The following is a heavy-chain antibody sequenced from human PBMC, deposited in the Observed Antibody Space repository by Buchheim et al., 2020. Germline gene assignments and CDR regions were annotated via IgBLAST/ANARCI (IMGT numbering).Heavy chain of an antibody. J-gene: IGHJ4*02. CDR1: GFTFSSYS. CDR2: ISSSSSSM. D-gene: IGHD1-26*01. Sequence: EVQVVESGGGLVQPGGSLRLSCAASGFTFSSYSMNWVRQAPGKGLEWISYISSSSSSMYYADSVKGRFTISRDNAKNSLYLQMNSLRAEDTATYYCAKEGDWSCLDNWGQGTL. V-gene: IGHV3-48*01. CDR3: AKEGDWSCLDN.